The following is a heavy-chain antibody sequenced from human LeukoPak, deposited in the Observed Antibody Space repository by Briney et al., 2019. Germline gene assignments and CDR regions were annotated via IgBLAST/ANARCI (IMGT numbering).Heavy chain of an antibody. CDR2: IYTSGST. Sequence: SETLSLTCTVSGGSISSGSYYWSWIRQPAGKGLEWIGRIYTSGSTNYNPSLKSRVTISVDTSKNQFSLKLSSVTAADTAVYYCARFSIAAAGAFDYWGQGTLVTVSS. CDR1: GGSISSGSYY. V-gene: IGHV4-61*02. J-gene: IGHJ4*02. CDR3: ARFSIAAAGAFDY. D-gene: IGHD6-13*01.